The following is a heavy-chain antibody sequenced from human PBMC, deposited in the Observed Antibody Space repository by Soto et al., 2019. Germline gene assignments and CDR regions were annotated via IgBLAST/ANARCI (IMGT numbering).Heavy chain of an antibody. D-gene: IGHD3-10*01. CDR2: ISGSGGST. Sequence: PGGSLRLSCAASGFTFSSYAMSWVRQAPGKGLEWVSAISGSGGSTYYADSAKGRFTISRDNSKNTLYLQMNSLRAEDTAVYYCAKEGAGYYYYYGMDVWGQGTTVTVSS. V-gene: IGHV3-23*01. J-gene: IGHJ6*02. CDR3: AKEGAGYYYYYGMDV. CDR1: GFTFSSYA.